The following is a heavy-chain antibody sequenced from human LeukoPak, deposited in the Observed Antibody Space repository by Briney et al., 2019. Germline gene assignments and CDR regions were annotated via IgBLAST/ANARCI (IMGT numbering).Heavy chain of an antibody. V-gene: IGHV1-2*02. CDR2: INPNSGGT. J-gene: IGHJ4*02. CDR1: GYTFTGYY. Sequence: ASVKVSCKASGYTFTGYYMHWVRQAPGQGLEWMGWINPNSGGTNYAQKFQGRVTMTRDTSISTAYMELSRLRSDDTAVYYCARVPLGVPAAIDYWGQGTLVTVSS. CDR3: ARVPLGVPAAIDY. D-gene: IGHD2-2*01.